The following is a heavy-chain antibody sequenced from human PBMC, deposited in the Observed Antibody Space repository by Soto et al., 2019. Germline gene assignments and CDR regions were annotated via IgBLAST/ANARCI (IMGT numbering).Heavy chain of an antibody. D-gene: IGHD6-13*01. Sequence: QVQLQQWGAGLLKPSETLSLTCAVYGGSFSGYYWSWIRQPPGKGLEWIGEINHSGSTNYNPSLKSLVTLSVDTSKNQFSLKLSSVTAADTAVYYCARTYSSSWSPFEYWGQGTLVTVSS. J-gene: IGHJ4*02. CDR1: GGSFSGYY. V-gene: IGHV4-34*01. CDR2: INHSGST. CDR3: ARTYSSSWSPFEY.